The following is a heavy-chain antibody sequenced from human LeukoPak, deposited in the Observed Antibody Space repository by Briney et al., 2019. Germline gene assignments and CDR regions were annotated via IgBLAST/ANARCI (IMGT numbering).Heavy chain of an antibody. Sequence: SETLSLTCTVSGGSVSSGSYYWSWVRQPPGKGLEWIGYIYYSGSTNYNPSLKSRVTISVDTSKNQFSLRLSSVTAADTAVYYCARGGGSGWYYFDYWGQGTLVTVSS. CDR3: ARGGGSGWYYFDY. D-gene: IGHD6-19*01. J-gene: IGHJ4*02. V-gene: IGHV4-61*01. CDR1: GGSVSSGSYY. CDR2: IYYSGST.